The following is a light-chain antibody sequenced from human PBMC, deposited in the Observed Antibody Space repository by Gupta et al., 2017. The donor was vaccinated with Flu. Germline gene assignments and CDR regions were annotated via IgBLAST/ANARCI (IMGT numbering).Light chain of an antibody. V-gene: IGKV1-39*01. CDR1: QSIRSY. J-gene: IGKJ4*01. Sequence: DIQMTQSPSSLSASVGDRVTITCRASQSIRSYLNWYQQKPGKAPKLLIYAASSLQSGVPSRFSGSGSGTDFTLTISSLQPEDFATYYCQQSYSTPPNFTFGGGTKVEIK. CDR2: AAS. CDR3: QQSYSTPPNFT.